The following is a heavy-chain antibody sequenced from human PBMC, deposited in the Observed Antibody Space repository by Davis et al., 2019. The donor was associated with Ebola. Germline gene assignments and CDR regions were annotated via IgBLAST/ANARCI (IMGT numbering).Heavy chain of an antibody. D-gene: IGHD3-3*01. CDR3: ARPRGRFLEWPI. J-gene: IGHJ3*02. V-gene: IGHV1-8*01. CDR1: GYTFTSYD. Sequence: AASVKVSCKASGYTFTSYDINWVRQATGQGLEWMGWMNPNSGNTGYAQKFQGRVTMTRNTSISTAYMELSSLRSEDTAVYYCARPRGRFLEWPIWGQGTMVTVSS. CDR2: MNPNSGNT.